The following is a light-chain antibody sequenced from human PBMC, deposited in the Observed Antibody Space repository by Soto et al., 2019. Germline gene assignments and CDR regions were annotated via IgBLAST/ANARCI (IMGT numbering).Light chain of an antibody. J-gene: IGLJ1*01. Sequence: QSVLTQPPSASGSPGQSVPISCTGTNSDVGGYDYVSWYQQHPGKAPKLMIYDVTKRPSGVPDRFSGSKSGNTASLTVSGLQAEDEADYYCSSYAGTHIVFGTGTKVTVL. V-gene: IGLV2-8*01. CDR2: DVT. CDR3: SSYAGTHIV. CDR1: NSDVGGYDY.